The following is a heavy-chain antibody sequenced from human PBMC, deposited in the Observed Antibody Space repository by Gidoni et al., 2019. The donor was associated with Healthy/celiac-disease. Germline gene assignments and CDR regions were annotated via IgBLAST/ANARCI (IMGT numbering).Heavy chain of an antibody. CDR1: GGPISSSSYY. CDR2: IYYSGST. CDR3: ARDPSTFDYYYGMDV. D-gene: IGHD3-16*01. J-gene: IGHJ6*02. V-gene: IGHV4-39*07. Sequence: QLQLQESGPGLVKPSETLSLTCTVSGGPISSSSYYWGWIRQPPGKGLEWIGSIYYSGSTYYNPSLKSRVTISVDTSKNQFSLKLSSVTAADTAVYYCARDPSTFDYYYGMDVWGQGTTVTVSS.